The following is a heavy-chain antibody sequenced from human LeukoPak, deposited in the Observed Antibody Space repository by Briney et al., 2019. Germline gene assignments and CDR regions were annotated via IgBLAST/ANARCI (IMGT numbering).Heavy chain of an antibody. J-gene: IGHJ4*02. CDR3: EEEDSATAAYYLDF. Sequence: SETLSLTCTVSGGSISVYYWTWIRQPPGKGLEWIGYIHYSGSATYNPSLRSRVIISVDTSRNQFSLWLTSVTAADTAVYAREEEDSATAAYYLDFWGQGSLVTVSS. D-gene: IGHD2-2*01. CDR1: GGSISVYY. V-gene: IGHV4-59*01. CDR2: IHYSGSA.